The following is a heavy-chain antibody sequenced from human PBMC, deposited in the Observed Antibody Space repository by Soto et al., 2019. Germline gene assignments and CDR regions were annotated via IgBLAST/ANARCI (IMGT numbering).Heavy chain of an antibody. Sequence: PGESLKISCKGSGYSFTNYWIIWVRQMPGKGLEWMGRIDPGDSHINYNPSFQGHVTISVDRSITTAYLQWSSLKASDTAMYYCARYGTHSDYWGQGTQVTVSS. CDR3: ARYGTHSDY. CDR1: GYSFTNYW. D-gene: IGHD3-10*01. CDR2: IDPGDSHI. J-gene: IGHJ4*02. V-gene: IGHV5-10-1*01.